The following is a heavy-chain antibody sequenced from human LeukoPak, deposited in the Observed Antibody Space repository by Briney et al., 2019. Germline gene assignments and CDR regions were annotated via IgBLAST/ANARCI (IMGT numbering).Heavy chain of an antibody. CDR3: ARGKPSIFGVVIIDDWFDP. Sequence: SETQSLTCAVYGGSFSGYYWNWIRQPPGEGLEWIGEINHSGSTNYNPSLKSRVTISVDTSKNQFSLKLSSVTAADTAVYYCARGKPSIFGVVIIDDWFDPWGQGTLVTVSS. J-gene: IGHJ5*02. CDR2: INHSGST. D-gene: IGHD3-3*01. V-gene: IGHV4-34*01. CDR1: GGSFSGYY.